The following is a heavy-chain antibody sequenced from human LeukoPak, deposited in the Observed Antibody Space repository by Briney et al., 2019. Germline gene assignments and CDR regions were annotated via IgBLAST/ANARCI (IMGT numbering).Heavy chain of an antibody. D-gene: IGHD7-27*01. CDR2: MSPNSGDT. Sequence: ASVKVSCKASGYTFTSYDFNWVRQATGQRPEWMGWMSPNSGDTGYAQKFQDRVTMTRNASISSAYMELSSLRSDDTAVYYCARGPPDWGYDYWGPGTLVTVSS. CDR1: GYTFTSYD. V-gene: IGHV1-8*01. CDR3: ARGPPDWGYDY. J-gene: IGHJ4*02.